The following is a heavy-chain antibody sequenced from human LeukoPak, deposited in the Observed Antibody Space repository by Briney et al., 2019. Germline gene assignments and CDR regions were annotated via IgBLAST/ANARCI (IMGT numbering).Heavy chain of an antibody. V-gene: IGHV3-30*18. CDR3: AKDNYDGTLGYYYYYGMDV. D-gene: IGHD4-23*01. CDR1: GFTFSSYG. CDR2: ISYDGSNK. Sequence: GGPLRLSCAASGFTFSSYGMHWVRQAPGKGLKWVAVISYDGSNKYYADSVKGRFTISRDNSKNTLYLQMNSLRAEDTAVYYCAKDNYDGTLGYYYYYGMDVWGQGTTVTVSS. J-gene: IGHJ6*02.